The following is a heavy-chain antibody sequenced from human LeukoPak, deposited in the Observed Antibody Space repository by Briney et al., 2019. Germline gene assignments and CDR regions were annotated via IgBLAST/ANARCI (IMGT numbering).Heavy chain of an antibody. V-gene: IGHV3-48*03. CDR1: GFTFSSYE. D-gene: IGHD3-22*01. Sequence: GGSLRLSCAASGFTFSSYEMNWVRQAPGKGLEWVSYISSSGSTIYYADSVKGRFTISRDKAKNSLYLQMNSLRAEDTAVYYCARLRATYYYDSSGYYEAFDIWGQGTMVTVSS. J-gene: IGHJ3*02. CDR2: ISSSGSTI. CDR3: ARLRATYYYDSSGYYEAFDI.